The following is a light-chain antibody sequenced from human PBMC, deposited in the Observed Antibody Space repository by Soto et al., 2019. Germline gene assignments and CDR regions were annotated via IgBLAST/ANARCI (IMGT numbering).Light chain of an antibody. J-gene: IGLJ1*01. V-gene: IGLV2-14*01. CDR1: SSDVGGYNY. CDR3: ISYTTSVTYV. CDR2: GVS. Sequence: QSALTQPASVSGSPGQSITISCTGTSSDVGGYNYVSWYQQHPGKAPKLMISGVSNRPSGVSNRFSGSKSVDTASLTISGLQTEDEADYYCISYTTSVTYVFGTGTKLTVL.